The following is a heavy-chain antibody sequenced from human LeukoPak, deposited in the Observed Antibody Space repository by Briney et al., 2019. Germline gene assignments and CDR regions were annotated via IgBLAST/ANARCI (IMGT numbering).Heavy chain of an antibody. CDR1: GFTFSSYA. CDR2: ISYDGSNK. D-gene: IGHD2-8*01. CDR3: ARGPLVRVLMVYATYYYYGMDV. Sequence: GGSLRLSCAASGFTFSSYAMHWVRQAPGKGLEWVAVISYDGSNKYYADSVKGRFTISRDNSKNTPYLQMNSLRAEDTAVYYCARGPLVRVLMVYATYYYYGMDVWGQGTTVTVSS. J-gene: IGHJ6*02. V-gene: IGHV3-30*04.